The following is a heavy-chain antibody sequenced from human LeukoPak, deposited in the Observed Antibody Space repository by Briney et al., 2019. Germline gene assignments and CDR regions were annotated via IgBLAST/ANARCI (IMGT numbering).Heavy chain of an antibody. D-gene: IGHD6-13*01. CDR1: GYTFPGYY. Sequence: GASVKVSCKASGYTFPGYYRHWVRQPPGQGLEWMGWINPNSGGTNYAQKFQGRVTMTRDTSISTAYMELSRLRSDDTAVYYCARGIAAAPLWLPLGYWGQGTLVTVSS. J-gene: IGHJ4*02. CDR3: ARGIAAAPLWLPLGY. CDR2: INPNSGGT. V-gene: IGHV1-2*02.